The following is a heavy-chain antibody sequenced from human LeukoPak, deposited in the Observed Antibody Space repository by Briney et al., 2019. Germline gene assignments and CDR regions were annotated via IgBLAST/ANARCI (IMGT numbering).Heavy chain of an antibody. CDR2: IYYSGST. CDR1: GGSFSSSSYY. Sequence: SETLSLTCTVSGGSFSSSSYYWGWIRQPPGKGLEWIGSIYYSGSTYYNPSLKSRVTISVDTSKNQFSLKLSSVTAADTAVYYCARPSYYYDSSGYYYRNYYFDYWGQGTLVTVSS. V-gene: IGHV4-39*07. CDR3: ARPSYYYDSSGYYYRNYYFDY. D-gene: IGHD3-22*01. J-gene: IGHJ4*02.